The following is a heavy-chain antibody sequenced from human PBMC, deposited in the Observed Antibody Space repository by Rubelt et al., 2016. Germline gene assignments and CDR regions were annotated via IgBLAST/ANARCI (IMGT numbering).Heavy chain of an antibody. CDR3: ARVNSQRDARWFDP. J-gene: IGHJ5*02. CDR1: GGSISSNSYY. CDR2: IYYSGST. Sequence: QLQLQESGPGLVQPSETLSLTCTVSGGSISSNSYYWGWIRQPPGKGLEWIGSIYYSGSTYYNPSLKSRVTISVATSKNQFDREMRSVSAADTAVYYWARVNSQRDARWFDPWGPGTLVTVAS. V-gene: IGHV4-39*07.